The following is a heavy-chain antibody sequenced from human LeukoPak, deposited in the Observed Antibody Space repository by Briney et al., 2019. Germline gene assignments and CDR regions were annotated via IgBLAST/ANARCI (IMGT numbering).Heavy chain of an antibody. Sequence: ASVKVSCKASGYTFTSYGISWVRQAPGQGLEWMGWISAYNGNTNYAQKLQSRVTMTTDTSTSTAYMELRSLRSDDTVVYYCARSGYYYDSSGYYYWGQGTLVTVSS. J-gene: IGHJ4*02. CDR1: GYTFTSYG. CDR2: ISAYNGNT. CDR3: ARSGYYYDSSGYYY. V-gene: IGHV1-18*01. D-gene: IGHD3-22*01.